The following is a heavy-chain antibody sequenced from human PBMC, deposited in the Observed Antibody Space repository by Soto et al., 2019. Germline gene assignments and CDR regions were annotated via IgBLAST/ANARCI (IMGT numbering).Heavy chain of an antibody. D-gene: IGHD2-15*01. CDR1: GYTFTNYG. Sequence: ATVKVSCKASGYTFTNYGISWVRQAPGQGIEWMGWISARNGNTKYSQKFQGRVTITRDTSASTAYMELSSLRSEDTAVYYCARDLGYALPDYWGQGTLVTVSS. J-gene: IGHJ4*02. CDR2: ISARNGNT. V-gene: IGHV1-18*01. CDR3: ARDLGYALPDY.